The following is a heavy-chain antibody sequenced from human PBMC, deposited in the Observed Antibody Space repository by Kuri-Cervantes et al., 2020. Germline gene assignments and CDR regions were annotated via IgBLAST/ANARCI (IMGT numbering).Heavy chain of an antibody. CDR3: AMRSGSYWGDAFDI. CDR2: SNAGNGNT. V-gene: IGHV1-3*02. CDR1: GYTFTSYA. Sequence: ASVKVSCKASGYTFTSYAMHWVRQAPGQRLEWMGWSNAGNGNTKYSQEFQGRVTITRDTSASTAYMELSSLRSEDMAVYYCAMRSGSYWGDAFDIWGQGTMVTV. D-gene: IGHD1-26*01. J-gene: IGHJ3*02.